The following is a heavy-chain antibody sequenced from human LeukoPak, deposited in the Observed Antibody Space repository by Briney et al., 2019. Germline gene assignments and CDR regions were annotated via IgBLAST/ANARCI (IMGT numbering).Heavy chain of an antibody. CDR3: SRVVQDVTGADY. CDR1: GFTFSSYH. D-gene: IGHD3-9*01. Sequence: GGSLRLSRAASGFTFSSYHMNWVRQAPGKGLEWLSYIQSSTGSMIYADSVKGRFTVSRDNAKNSLYLQMNSLRAEDTAVYYCSRVVQDVTGADYWGQGTLVIVSS. CDR2: IQSSTGSM. V-gene: IGHV3-48*01. J-gene: IGHJ4*02.